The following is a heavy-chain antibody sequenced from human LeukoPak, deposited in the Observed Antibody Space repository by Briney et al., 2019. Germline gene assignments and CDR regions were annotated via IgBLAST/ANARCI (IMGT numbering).Heavy chain of an antibody. CDR3: ARDRSAKGGNLAFDI. CDR2: IIPIFGTA. V-gene: IGHV1-69*13. Sequence: SVKVSCKASGGTFSSYAISWVRQAPGQGLEWMGGIIPIFGTANYAQKFQGRVTITADESTSTAYMELSSLRSEDTAVYYCARDRSAKGGNLAFDIWGPRTMVTVSS. CDR1: GGTFSSYA. D-gene: IGHD4-23*01. J-gene: IGHJ3*02.